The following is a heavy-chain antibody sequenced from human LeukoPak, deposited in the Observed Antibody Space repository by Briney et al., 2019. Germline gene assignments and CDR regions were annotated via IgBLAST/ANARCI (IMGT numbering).Heavy chain of an antibody. CDR3: ARDRAVVVPAAIDDY. Sequence: ASVKVSCKASGYTFTGYYMHWVRQAPGQGLEWMGRINPNSGGTNYAQKFQGRVTMTRDTSISTAYMELSRLRSDDTAVYYCARDRAVVVPAAIDDYWGQGTLVTVSS. CDR1: GYTFTGYY. D-gene: IGHD2-2*01. V-gene: IGHV1-2*06. J-gene: IGHJ4*02. CDR2: INPNSGGT.